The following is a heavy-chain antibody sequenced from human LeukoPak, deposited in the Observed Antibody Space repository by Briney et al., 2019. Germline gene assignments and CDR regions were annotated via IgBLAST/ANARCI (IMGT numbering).Heavy chain of an antibody. Sequence: PGGSLRLSCAASGFTFSSYAMHWVRQAPGKGLEWVAVISYDGSNKYYADSVKGRFAISRDNSKNTLYLQMYSLRAEDTAVYYCAREKSPWELLIDYWGQGTLVTVSS. J-gene: IGHJ4*02. CDR2: ISYDGSNK. V-gene: IGHV3-30*09. CDR3: AREKSPWELLIDY. D-gene: IGHD1-26*01. CDR1: GFTFSSYA.